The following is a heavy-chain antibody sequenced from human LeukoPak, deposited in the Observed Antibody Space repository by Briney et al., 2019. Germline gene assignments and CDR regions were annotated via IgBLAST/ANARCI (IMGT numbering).Heavy chain of an antibody. D-gene: IGHD4-17*01. Sequence: GGSLRLSCAASGFTFSSYVMHWVRQAPGKGLEWVAIISYDGGNKYYADSVKGRFTISRDNSKNTLYLQMNSLRAEDTAVYYCAKGREYGDWAYHYYGMDVWGQGTTVTVSS. J-gene: IGHJ6*02. CDR3: AKGREYGDWAYHYYGMDV. V-gene: IGHV3-30*18. CDR1: GFTFSSYV. CDR2: ISYDGGNK.